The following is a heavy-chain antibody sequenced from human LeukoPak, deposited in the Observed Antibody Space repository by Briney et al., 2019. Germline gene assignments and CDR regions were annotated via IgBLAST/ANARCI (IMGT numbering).Heavy chain of an antibody. V-gene: IGHV1-3*03. CDR3: ARAVKYRSGPLTDLLPYYFDY. CDR2: INTGNGNT. J-gene: IGHJ4*02. D-gene: IGHD6-19*01. CDR1: GYTFTNYA. Sequence: GASMKVSCKASGYTFTNYAMHWVRQAPGQRLEWMGWINTGNGNTKYSQEFQGRVTITRDTSANTAYMELSSLRSEDMAVYYCARAVKYRSGPLTDLLPYYFDYWGQGTLVTVSS.